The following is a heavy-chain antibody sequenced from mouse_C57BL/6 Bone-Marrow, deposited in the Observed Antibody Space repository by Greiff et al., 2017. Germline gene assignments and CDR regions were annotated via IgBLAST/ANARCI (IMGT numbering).Heavy chain of an antibody. V-gene: IGHV6-3*01. CDR2: IRLKSDNYAT. CDR1: GFTFSNYW. Sequence: EVQLQESGGGLVQPGGSMKLSCVASGFTFSNYWMNWVRQSPEKGLEWVAQIRLKSDNYATHYAESVKGRFTISRDDSKSSVYLQMNNLRAEDTGIYYCTDLAFYYFDYWGQGTTLTVSS. CDR3: TDLAFYYFDY. D-gene: IGHD2-10*02. J-gene: IGHJ2*01.